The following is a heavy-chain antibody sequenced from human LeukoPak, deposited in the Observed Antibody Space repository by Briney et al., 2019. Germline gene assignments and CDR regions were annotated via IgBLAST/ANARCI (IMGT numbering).Heavy chain of an antibody. V-gene: IGHV3-23*01. J-gene: IGHJ6*02. CDR3: AKVGYYDSSGYSYYYYYGMDL. Sequence: GGSLRLSCAASGFTFSSYAMSWVRQAPGKGLEWVSAISGSGGSTYYADSVKGRFTISRDNSKNTLYLQMNSLRAEDTAVYYCAKVGYYDSSGYSYYYYYGMDLWGQGTTVPVSS. CDR2: ISGSGGST. CDR1: GFTFSSYA. D-gene: IGHD3-22*01.